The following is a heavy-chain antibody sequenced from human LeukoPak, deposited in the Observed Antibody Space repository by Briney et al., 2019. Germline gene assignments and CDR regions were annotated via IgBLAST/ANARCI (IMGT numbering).Heavy chain of an antibody. CDR1: GYSISSGYY. CDR2: IYHSGST. Sequence: SETLSLTCTVSGYSISSGYYWGWIRQPPGKGLEWIGSIYHSGSTYYNPSLKSRVTISVDTSKNQFSLKLSSVTAADTAVYYCARWESGSYSYSYWGQGTLVTVSS. CDR3: ARWESGSYSYSY. V-gene: IGHV4-38-2*02. D-gene: IGHD1-26*01. J-gene: IGHJ4*02.